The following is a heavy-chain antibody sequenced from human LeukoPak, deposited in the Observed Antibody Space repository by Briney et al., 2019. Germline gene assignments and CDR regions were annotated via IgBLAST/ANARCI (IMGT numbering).Heavy chain of an antibody. CDR2: ISSSGSII. CDR3: VRDPPSSGWSFDY. Sequence: GGSLRLSCAASAFTFSSYEMNWVRQAPGKGLEWVSYISSSGSIIYYADSVKGRFTISRDNAKNSLYLQMDSLRTEDTAVYYCVRDPPSSGWSFDYWGQGALVTVSS. CDR1: AFTFSSYE. V-gene: IGHV3-48*03. D-gene: IGHD6-19*01. J-gene: IGHJ4*02.